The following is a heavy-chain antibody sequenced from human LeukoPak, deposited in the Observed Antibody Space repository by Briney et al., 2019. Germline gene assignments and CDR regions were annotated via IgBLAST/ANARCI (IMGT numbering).Heavy chain of an antibody. CDR2: ISYDGSNK. D-gene: IGHD5-18*01. CDR1: GFTFSSYT. CDR3: ARRDTATVLDY. Sequence: GGTLRLSCAASGFTFSSYTMHWVRQAPGKGLKWVAVISYDGSNKYYADSVKGRFTISRDNSKNTLYLQMNSLRAEDTSVYYCARRDTATVLDYWGQGTLVTVSS. J-gene: IGHJ4*02. V-gene: IGHV3-30-3*01.